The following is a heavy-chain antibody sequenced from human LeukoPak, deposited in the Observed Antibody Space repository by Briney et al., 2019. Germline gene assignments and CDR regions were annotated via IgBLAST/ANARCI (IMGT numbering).Heavy chain of an antibody. CDR2: ISGSGVTT. Sequence: GGSLRLSCAASGFSFSSFAMSWVRQAPGKGLEWVSAISGSGVTTYYADSVKGRFTISRDNPKNTLYLQMNSLKTEDTAVYYCTTDSLLWFGELSDWGQGTLVTVSS. CDR3: TTDSLLWFGELSD. CDR1: GFSFSSFA. J-gene: IGHJ4*02. D-gene: IGHD3-10*01. V-gene: IGHV3-23*01.